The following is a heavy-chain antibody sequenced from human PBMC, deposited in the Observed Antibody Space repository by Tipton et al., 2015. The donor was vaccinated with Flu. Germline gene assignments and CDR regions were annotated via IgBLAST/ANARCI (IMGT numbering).Heavy chain of an antibody. V-gene: IGHV3-20*04. Sequence: GSLRLSCAASGFTFDDYGMSWVRQAPGKGLEWVSGINWNGGATGYADSVKGRFIISRDNAKNSLSLQMNSLRAEDTALYFCARDRTRLASPLDYWGQGTLATVSS. J-gene: IGHJ4*02. D-gene: IGHD3-16*01. CDR3: ARDRTRLASPLDY. CDR2: INWNGGAT. CDR1: GFTFDDYG.